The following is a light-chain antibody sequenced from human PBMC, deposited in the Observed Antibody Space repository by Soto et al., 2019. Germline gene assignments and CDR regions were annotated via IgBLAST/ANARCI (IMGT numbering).Light chain of an antibody. J-gene: IGLJ1*01. V-gene: IGLV2-23*01. CDR2: EGS. Sequence: QSALTQPASVSGSPGQSITISCSGTSSDVGSYYLVSWYQQHPGKAPKLMIYEGSKRPSGVSNRFSGSKSGNTASLTISGLQAEDEADYYCCSYAGSSTPDVFGTGTKLTIL. CDR1: SSDVGSYYL. CDR3: CSYAGSSTPDV.